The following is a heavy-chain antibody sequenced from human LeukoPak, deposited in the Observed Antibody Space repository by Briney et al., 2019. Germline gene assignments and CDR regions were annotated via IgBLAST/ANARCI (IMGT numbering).Heavy chain of an antibody. V-gene: IGHV3-30*18. CDR3: AKDSRPQLRYFDWQTDY. CDR1: GFTFSSYG. CDR2: ISYDGSNK. J-gene: IGHJ4*02. D-gene: IGHD3-9*01. Sequence: PGGSLRLSCAASGFTFSSYGMHWVRQAPGKGLEWVAVISYDGSNKYYADSVKGRFTISRDSSKNTLYLQMNSLRAEDTAVYYCAKDSRPQLRYFDWQTDYWGQGTLVTVSS.